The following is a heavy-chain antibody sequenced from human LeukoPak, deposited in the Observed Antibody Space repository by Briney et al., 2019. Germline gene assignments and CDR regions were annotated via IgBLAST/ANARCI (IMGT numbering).Heavy chain of an antibody. CDR2: ISAYNGYT. V-gene: IGHV1-18*01. Sequence: ASVKVSCKASGGTFSSYAISWVRQAPGQGLEWMGWISAYNGYTSYAQNFQGRVTMTTDASTSTAYMDLRSLRSDDTAVYYCARGRLNYCSGGSCLIGSGYYYYGMDVWGQGTTVTVSS. D-gene: IGHD2-15*01. J-gene: IGHJ6*02. CDR1: GGTFSSYA. CDR3: ARGRLNYCSGGSCLIGSGYYYYGMDV.